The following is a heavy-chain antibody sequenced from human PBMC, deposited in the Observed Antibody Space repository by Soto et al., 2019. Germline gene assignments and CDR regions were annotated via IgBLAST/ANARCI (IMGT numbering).Heavy chain of an antibody. CDR1: GLTFSSAW. Sequence: EVHLVESGGGLVKPGESLRLSCAASGLTFSSAWMSWVRQTPGKGLEWVGRIKSRSACGTTDYAAPFKGRFTVSRDDSKNTLYLQMNSLKTEDTAVYYCTTDLFLGGMDVWGQGTTVTVSS. V-gene: IGHV3-15*01. CDR3: TTDLFLGGMDV. CDR2: IKSRSACGTT. J-gene: IGHJ6*02.